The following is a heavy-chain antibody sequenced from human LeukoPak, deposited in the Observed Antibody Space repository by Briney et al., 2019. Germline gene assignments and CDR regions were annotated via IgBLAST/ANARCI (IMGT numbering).Heavy chain of an antibody. CDR2: INHSGST. CDR3: ARGEDIVVVPAAIRSLDP. CDR1: GGSFSGYY. D-gene: IGHD2-2*02. V-gene: IGHV4-34*01. J-gene: IGHJ5*02. Sequence: SETLSLTCAVYGGSFSGYYWSWIRQPPGKGLEWIGEINHSGSTNYNPSLKSRVTISVDTSKNQFPLKLSSVTAADTAVYYCARGEDIVVVPAAIRSLDPWGQGTLVTVSS.